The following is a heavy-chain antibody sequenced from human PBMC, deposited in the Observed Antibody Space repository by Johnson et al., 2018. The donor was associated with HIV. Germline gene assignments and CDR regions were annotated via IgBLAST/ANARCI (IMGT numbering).Heavy chain of an antibody. CDR1: GFIFSSYA. CDR3: AKDGAAAGTVGADAFDI. J-gene: IGHJ3*02. CDR2: IYSGGST. V-gene: IGHV3-NL1*01. Sequence: VQLVESGGGVVQPGRSLRLSCAASGFIFSSYAVHWVRQAPGKGLEWVAVIYSGGSTYYADSVKGRFTISRDNSKNTVYLQMNSLRAEDTAVYYCAKDGAAAGTVGADAFDIWGQGTMVTVSS. D-gene: IGHD6-13*01.